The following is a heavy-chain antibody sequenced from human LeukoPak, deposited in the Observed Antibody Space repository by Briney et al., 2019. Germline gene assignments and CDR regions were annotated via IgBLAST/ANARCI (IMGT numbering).Heavy chain of an antibody. CDR3: ARAVSGSWDY. D-gene: IGHD1-26*01. V-gene: IGHV3-30-3*01. Sequence: PGRSLRLSCAASGFTFSSYAMHWVRQAPGKGLEWVAVTSYDGSNKYYADSVKGRFTISRDNAKNSLYLQMNSLRAEDTAVYYCARAVSGSWDYWGQGTLVTVSS. CDR2: TSYDGSNK. CDR1: GFTFSSYA. J-gene: IGHJ4*02.